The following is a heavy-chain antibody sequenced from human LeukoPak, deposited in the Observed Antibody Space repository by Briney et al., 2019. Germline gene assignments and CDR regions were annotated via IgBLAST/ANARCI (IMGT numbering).Heavy chain of an antibody. CDR3: VRDISGEKSFDY. CDR2: ISYDGRGK. V-gene: IGHV3-30*04. Sequence: GGSLRLSCAASGFTFSGYAMHWVRQAPGKGLEWVTLISYDGRGKYYADSVKGRFTISRDNSENMLYLQMNSLRPEDTAVYYCVRDISGEKSFDYWGQGSLVTVSS. D-gene: IGHD3-10*01. J-gene: IGHJ4*02. CDR1: GFTFSGYA.